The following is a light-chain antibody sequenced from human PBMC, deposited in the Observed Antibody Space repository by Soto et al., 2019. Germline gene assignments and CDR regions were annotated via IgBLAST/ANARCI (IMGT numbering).Light chain of an antibody. J-gene: IGKJ1*01. CDR2: DAS. Sequence: EIVMTQSPATLSVSPGERATLSCRASQSVSSNLAWYQQKVGQAPRVLIYDASTRATGIPGRFSGSGSGREFTLTISSLQSEDFAVYYCQQYNNWPETFGRGTKVEIK. V-gene: IGKV3-15*01. CDR3: QQYNNWPET. CDR1: QSVSSN.